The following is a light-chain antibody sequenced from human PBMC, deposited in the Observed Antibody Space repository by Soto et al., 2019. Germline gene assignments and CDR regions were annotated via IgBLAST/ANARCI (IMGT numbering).Light chain of an antibody. CDR1: QGVRNA. J-gene: IGKJ3*01. CDR3: LQHNAYPFT. V-gene: IGKV1-17*01. CDR2: EIS. Sequence: DIQMTQSPSSLSASAGDRVTITCRASQGVRNALDWYQQKPGKAPKRLIYEISSLQSGVPSRFSGSGSGTEFTLTISSLQPEEFATYYCLQHNAYPFTFGPGTKVDV.